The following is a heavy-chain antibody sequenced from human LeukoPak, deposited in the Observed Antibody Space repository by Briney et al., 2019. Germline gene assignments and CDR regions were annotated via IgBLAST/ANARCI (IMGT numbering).Heavy chain of an antibody. D-gene: IGHD6-19*01. CDR2: IYSGDGT. J-gene: IGHJ4*02. CDR1: GFTVSSNY. V-gene: IGHV3-53*01. CDR3: ARPYGSGWSGLEH. Sequence: GGSLRLSCAAPGFTVSSNYMSWVRQAPGRGLDWVSVIYSGDGTYYADSVKGRFTISRDSAKNSVFLQMNSLRAEDTAVYHCARPYGSGWSGLEHWGRGTLVTVSS.